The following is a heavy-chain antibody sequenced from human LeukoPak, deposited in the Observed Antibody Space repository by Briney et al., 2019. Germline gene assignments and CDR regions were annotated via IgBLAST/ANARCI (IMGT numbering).Heavy chain of an antibody. CDR1: GYTFTAYY. J-gene: IGHJ3*02. V-gene: IGHV1-2*02. D-gene: IGHD5-24*01. Sequence: ASVKVSCTASGYTFTAYYMHWVRQAPGQGLEWMGWINCNSGGTKYAQIFQGRVTMTRDTSFSTAYMELSRLRSDDTAVYYCARSDQQMAYDAFDIWGQGTVVTVSS. CDR2: INCNSGGT. CDR3: ARSDQQMAYDAFDI.